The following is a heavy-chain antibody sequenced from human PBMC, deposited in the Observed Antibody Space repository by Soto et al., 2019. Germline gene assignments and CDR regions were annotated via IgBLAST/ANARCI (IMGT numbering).Heavy chain of an antibody. CDR1: GGSFSGYY. CDR3: ARDTRERVYSYGYFGY. V-gene: IGHV4-34*01. Sequence: QVQLQQWGAGLLKPSETLSLTCAVYGGSFSGYYWSWIRQPPGKGLEWIGEINHSGSTNYNPSLKSRVTISVDTSKTQFSLKLSSVTAADTAVYYCARDTRERVYSYGYFGYWGQGTLVTVSS. J-gene: IGHJ4*02. CDR2: INHSGST. D-gene: IGHD5-18*01.